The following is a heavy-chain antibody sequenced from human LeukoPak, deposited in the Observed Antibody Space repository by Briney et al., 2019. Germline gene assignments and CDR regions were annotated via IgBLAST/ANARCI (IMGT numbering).Heavy chain of an antibody. J-gene: IGHJ4*02. D-gene: IGHD3-22*01. V-gene: IGHV3-74*01. CDR1: GFTFSSCW. CDR2: IRTDGNKA. CDR3: ARPRGYDTRDFDH. Sequence: GGSLRLSCAASGFTFSSCWMQWVRHAPGKGLVWVSNIRTDGNKAIYADSVTRRVTFSRDNARNPRYLQINDLTAYDTAVHYCARPRGYDTRDFDHWGQGALVTVSS.